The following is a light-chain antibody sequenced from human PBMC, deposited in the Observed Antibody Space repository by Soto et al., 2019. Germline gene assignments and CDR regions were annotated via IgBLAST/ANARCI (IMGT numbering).Light chain of an antibody. V-gene: IGKV3-20*01. CDR1: QSVTNNY. J-gene: IGKJ1*01. CDR3: QQCCYSPRT. Sequence: EIVLTQSPGTLSLSPGERATLSCRASQSVTNNYLAWYQQRPGQPPRALIYDASRRATGIPARFSGSGSGTDFTLTISRLEPEDFAVYYCQQCCYSPRTFGQGTKVEIK. CDR2: DAS.